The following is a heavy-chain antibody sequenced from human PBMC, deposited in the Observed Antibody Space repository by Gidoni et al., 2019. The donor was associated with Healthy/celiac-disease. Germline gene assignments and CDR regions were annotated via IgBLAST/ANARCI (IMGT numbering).Heavy chain of an antibody. Sequence: EVQLVESGGCLVQPGGSLRLSCAASGFTFSSYSMNWVRQAPGKGLEWVSYISSSSSTIYYADSVKGRFTISRDNAKNSLYLQMNSLRAEDTAVYYCARDSPYYDSSGYYVWGQGTLVTVSS. CDR3: ARDSPYYDSSGYYV. CDR1: GFTFSSYS. CDR2: ISSSSSTI. J-gene: IGHJ4*02. D-gene: IGHD3-22*01. V-gene: IGHV3-48*01.